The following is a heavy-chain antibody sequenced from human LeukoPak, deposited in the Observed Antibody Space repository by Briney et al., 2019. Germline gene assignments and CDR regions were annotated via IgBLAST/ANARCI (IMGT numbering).Heavy chain of an antibody. V-gene: IGHV3-7*04. CDR2: IKQDGSEK. Sequence: PGGSLRLSCTASGFTFSNYWMSWVRQTPEKGLEWVANIKQDGSEKVYLDSVKGRFTISRDNAQTSLYLHMNSLRAEDTAVYYCARDTAGATPDFGGQGTLVTVSS. J-gene: IGHJ4*02. CDR1: GFTFSNYW. D-gene: IGHD1-26*01. CDR3: ARDTAGATPDF.